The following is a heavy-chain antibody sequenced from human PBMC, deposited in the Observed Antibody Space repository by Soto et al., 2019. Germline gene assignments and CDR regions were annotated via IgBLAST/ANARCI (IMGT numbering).Heavy chain of an antibody. CDR3: AKDSTMVRGAKPPYYYYYYMDV. V-gene: IGHV3-30*18. J-gene: IGHJ6*03. Sequence: GGSLRLSCAASGFTFSSYGMHWVRQAPGKGLEWVAVISYDGSNKYYADSVKGRFTISRDNSKNTLYLQMNSLRAEDTAVYYCAKDSTMVRGAKPPYYYYYYMDVWGKGTTVTVSS. CDR1: GFTFSSYG. CDR2: ISYDGSNK. D-gene: IGHD3-10*01.